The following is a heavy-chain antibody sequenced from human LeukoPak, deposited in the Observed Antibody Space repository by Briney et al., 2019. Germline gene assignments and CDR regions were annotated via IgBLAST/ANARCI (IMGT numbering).Heavy chain of an antibody. D-gene: IGHD3-22*01. CDR3: ARDYYDSSGYYYRYAFDI. J-gene: IGHJ3*02. V-gene: IGHV4-34*01. Sequence: SETLSLTCAVYGGSFSGYYWSWIRQPPGKGLEWIGEINHSGSTNYNPSLKSRVTISVDTSKNQFSLKLSSVTAADTAVYYCARDYYDSSGYYYRYAFDIWGQGTMVTVSS. CDR2: INHSGST. CDR1: GGSFSGYY.